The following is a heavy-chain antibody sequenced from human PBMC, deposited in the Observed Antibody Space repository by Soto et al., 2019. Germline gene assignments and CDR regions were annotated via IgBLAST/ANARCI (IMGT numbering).Heavy chain of an antibody. CDR2: IWYDGSNK. V-gene: IGHV3-33*01. D-gene: IGHD4-17*01. Sequence: QVQLVESGGGVVQPGRSLRLSCAASGFTFSSYGMHWVRQAPGKGLEWVAVIWYDGSNKYYADSVKGRFTIARDNSKNTLYLQMTSLRAEDTAVYYCAREDYPYYYYGMDVWGQGTTVTVSS. CDR3: AREDYPYYYYGMDV. CDR1: GFTFSSYG. J-gene: IGHJ6*02.